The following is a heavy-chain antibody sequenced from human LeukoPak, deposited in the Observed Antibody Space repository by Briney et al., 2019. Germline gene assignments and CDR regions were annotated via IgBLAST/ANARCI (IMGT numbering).Heavy chain of an antibody. J-gene: IGHJ4*02. CDR1: GGSISSYY. V-gene: IGHV4-59*01. Sequence: SETLSLTCTVSGGSISSYYWSWIRQPPGKELEWIGYIYYSGSTNYNPSLKSRVTISVDTSKNQFSLKLSSVTAADTAVYYCTRGWWEGFDYWGQGTLVTVSS. D-gene: IGHD1-26*01. CDR2: IYYSGST. CDR3: TRGWWEGFDY.